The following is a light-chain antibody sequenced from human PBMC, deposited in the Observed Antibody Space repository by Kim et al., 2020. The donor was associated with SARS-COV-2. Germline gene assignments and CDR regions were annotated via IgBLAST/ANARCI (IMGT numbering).Light chain of an antibody. CDR1: TSNIENNY. CDR2: RND. J-gene: IGLJ3*02. CDR3: AAWDDSLNGWV. Sequence: QSVLSQPPSASGTPGQTVTISCSGRTSNIENNYGYWFQQFPGTAPKLLMFRNDQRPTGIPDRFSGSKSGTSVSLAISGLRAEDEADYYCAAWDDSLNGWVFGGGTKVTVL. V-gene: IGLV1-47*01.